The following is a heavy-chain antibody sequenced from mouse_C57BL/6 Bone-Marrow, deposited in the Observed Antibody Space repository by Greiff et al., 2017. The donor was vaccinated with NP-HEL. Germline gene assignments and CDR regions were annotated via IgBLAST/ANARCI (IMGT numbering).Heavy chain of an antibody. V-gene: IGHV3-8*01. CDR2: ISYSGST. J-gene: IGHJ4*01. Sequence: EVQLQQSGPGLAKPSQTLSLTCSVTGYSITSDYWNWFRNFPGNKLEYMGYISYSGSTYSNPSLKRRLSIPRDTSKNQYYLQLNAVTTEDTATYYCARSWHYDAMDDWGQGTSVTVSS. CDR1: GYSITSDY. D-gene: IGHD3-1*01. CDR3: ARSWHYDAMDD.